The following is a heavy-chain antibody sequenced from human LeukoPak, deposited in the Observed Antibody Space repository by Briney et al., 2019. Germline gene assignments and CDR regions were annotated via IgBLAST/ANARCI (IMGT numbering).Heavy chain of an antibody. CDR2: ISGGGSST. D-gene: IGHD6-19*01. J-gene: IGHJ4*02. CDR1: GFTFSSYA. CDR3: AKAMYSSGWDDLDY. V-gene: IGHV3-23*01. Sequence: GGSLRLSRAASGFTFSSYAMSWVRQAPGKGLEWASAISGGGSSTHYADSVKGRFTISRDNSKNTLYLQMNSLRAEDTAVYYCAKAMYSSGWDDLDYWGQGTLVTVSS.